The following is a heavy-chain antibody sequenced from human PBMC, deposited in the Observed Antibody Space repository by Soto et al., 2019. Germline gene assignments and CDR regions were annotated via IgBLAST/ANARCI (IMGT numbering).Heavy chain of an antibody. CDR3: ANPRFRSSKGNDAFDI. CDR1: GFTFSSYG. Sequence: GGSLRLSCAASGFTFSSYGMYWVRQAPGKGLEWVAVISYDGSNKYYADSVKGRFTISRDSSKNTLYLQMNSLRAEDTAVYYCANPRFRSSKGNDAFDIWGQGTMVTVSS. V-gene: IGHV3-30*18. D-gene: IGHD6-6*01. J-gene: IGHJ3*02. CDR2: ISYDGSNK.